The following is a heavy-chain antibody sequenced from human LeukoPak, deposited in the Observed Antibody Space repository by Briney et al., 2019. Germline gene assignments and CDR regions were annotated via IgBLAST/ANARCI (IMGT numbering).Heavy chain of an antibody. CDR3: ARQKCTSTSCLTKNAFDI. D-gene: IGHD2-2*01. J-gene: IGHJ3*02. CDR2: VYTSGST. CDR1: GSISGYY. V-gene: IGHV4-4*09. Sequence: WETLSLTCTVSGSISGYYWSWIRQPPGKGLEWIVYVYTSGSTNYNPSLESRVTISVDTSENQFSLDLSSVTAADTAVYYCARQKCTSTSCLTKNAFDIWGQGTMVTVSS.